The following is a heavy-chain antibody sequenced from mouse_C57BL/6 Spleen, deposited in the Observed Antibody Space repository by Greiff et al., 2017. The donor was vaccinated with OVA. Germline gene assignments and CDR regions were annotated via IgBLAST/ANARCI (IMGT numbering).Heavy chain of an antibody. Sequence: VQLVESGAELAKPGASVKLSCKASGYTFTSYWMHWVKQRPGQGLEWIGYINPSSGYTKYNQKFKDKATLTADKSSSTAYMQLSSLTYEDSAVYYCATAYYSNYDYFDYWGQGTTLTVSS. V-gene: IGHV1-7*01. CDR1: GYTFTSYW. D-gene: IGHD2-5*01. J-gene: IGHJ2*01. CDR2: INPSSGYT. CDR3: ATAYYSNYDYFDY.